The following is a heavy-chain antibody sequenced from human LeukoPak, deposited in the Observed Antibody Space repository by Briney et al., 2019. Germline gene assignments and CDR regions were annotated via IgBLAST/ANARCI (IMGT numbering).Heavy chain of an antibody. CDR3: ARAYGSGSYVYFDY. CDR1: GFTFSSYE. Sequence: PGGSLRLSCAASGFTFSSYEMNWVRQAPGKGLEWVSYISSSGSTIYYADSVKGRFTISRDNAKNSLYLQMNSLRAEDTAVYYCARAYGSGSYVYFDYWGQGTLVTVSS. V-gene: IGHV3-48*03. CDR2: ISSSGSTI. J-gene: IGHJ4*02. D-gene: IGHD3-10*01.